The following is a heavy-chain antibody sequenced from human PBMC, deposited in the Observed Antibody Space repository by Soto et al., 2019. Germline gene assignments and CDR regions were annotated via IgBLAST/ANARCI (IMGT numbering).Heavy chain of an antibody. CDR3: TRDADSSGWFTYFDY. CDR1: GFTFGDYA. CDR2: IRSKAYGGTT. Sequence: EVQLVESGGGLVKPGRSLRLSCTASGFTFGDYAMSWFRQAPGKGLEWVGFIRSKAYGGTTEYAASVKGRFTISRDDSKSIAYLQMNSLKTEDTAVYYCTRDADSSGWFTYFDYWGQGTLVTVSS. V-gene: IGHV3-49*05. D-gene: IGHD6-19*01. J-gene: IGHJ4*02.